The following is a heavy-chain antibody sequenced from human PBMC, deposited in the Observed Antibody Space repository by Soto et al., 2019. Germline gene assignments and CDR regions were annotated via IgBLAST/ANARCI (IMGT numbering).Heavy chain of an antibody. Sequence: ASVKVSCRASGHTFPRYAMNWVRQAPVQSPEWMGWINPGNGNTKYSQRFQGRVTITRDTSASTAYMELSSLTSEDTAVYYCARRGALTSYYYGYYFDYWGQGTLVTVSS. CDR3: ARRGALTSYYYGYYFDY. J-gene: IGHJ4*02. V-gene: IGHV1-3*01. CDR1: GHTFPRYA. CDR2: INPGNGNT. D-gene: IGHD3-9*01.